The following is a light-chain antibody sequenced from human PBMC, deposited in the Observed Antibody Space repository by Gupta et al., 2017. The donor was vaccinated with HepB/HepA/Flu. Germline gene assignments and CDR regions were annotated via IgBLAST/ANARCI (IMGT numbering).Light chain of an antibody. CDR3: QQDDNRPLT. J-gene: IGKJ4*01. V-gene: IGKV1-33*01. CDR2: DAS. Sequence: DIQMTQSPSSLSASVGDRVTSTCQASQDISNYLNWYQQKPGKAPKLLIYDASKLETGVPSRFSGSGSGTDFTFTISSLQPEDIATYYCQQDDNRPLTFGGGTKVEIK. CDR1: QDISNY.